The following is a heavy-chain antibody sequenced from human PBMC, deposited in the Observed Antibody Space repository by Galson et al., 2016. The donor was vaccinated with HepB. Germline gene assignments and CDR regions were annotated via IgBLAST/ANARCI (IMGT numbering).Heavy chain of an antibody. CDR1: GFSFSSYT. CDR3: ARGLVTTVVTPVDY. CDR2: ISRTSSTI. Sequence: LRLSCAASGFSFSSYTMNWVRQAPGKGLEWVSYISRTSSTIYYADSVKGRFTISRDNAKNSLYLQMNSLRDEDTAVYYCARGLVTTVVTPVDYWGQGTLVTVSS. V-gene: IGHV3-48*02. D-gene: IGHD4-23*01. J-gene: IGHJ4*02.